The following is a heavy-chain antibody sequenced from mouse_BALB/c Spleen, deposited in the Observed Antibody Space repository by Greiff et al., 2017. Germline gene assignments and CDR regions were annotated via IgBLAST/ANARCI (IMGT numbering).Heavy chain of an antibody. CDR1: GFTFSSFG. Sequence: EVMLVESGGGLVQPGGSRKLSCAASGFTFSSFGMHWVRQAPEKGLEWVAYISSGSSTIYYADTVKGRFTISRDNPKNTLFLQMTSLRSEDTAMYYCARNGNWSYWYFDVWGAGTTVTVSS. CDR3: ARNGNWSYWYFDV. V-gene: IGHV5-17*02. CDR2: ISSGSSTI. D-gene: IGHD2-1*01. J-gene: IGHJ1*01.